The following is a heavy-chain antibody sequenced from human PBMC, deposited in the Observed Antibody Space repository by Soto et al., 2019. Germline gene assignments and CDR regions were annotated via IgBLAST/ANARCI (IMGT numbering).Heavy chain of an antibody. Sequence: APVKVSCKGAGYTFTIYAVDWRRQATRQRLEWMGWINAGNGNTKYSQKFQGRVTITRDTSASTAYMELSSLRSEDTAVYYCSVDTAMVARAYWGKGILVTASS. D-gene: IGHD5-18*01. CDR1: GYTFTIYA. V-gene: IGHV1-3*01. J-gene: IGHJ4*02. CDR3: SVDTAMVARAY. CDR2: INAGNGNT.